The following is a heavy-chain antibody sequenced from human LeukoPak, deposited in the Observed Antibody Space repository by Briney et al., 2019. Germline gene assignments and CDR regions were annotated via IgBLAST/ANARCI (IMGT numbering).Heavy chain of an antibody. D-gene: IGHD5-24*01. J-gene: IGHJ1*01. CDR2: ISSSSSYI. CDR3: ASFAGYNYFQH. V-gene: IGHV3-21*01. Sequence: GGSLRLSCAASGFTFSSYSMNWVRQAPGKGLEWVSSISSSSSYIYYADSVKGRFTISRDNAKNSLYLQMNSLRAEDTALYYCASFAGYNYFQHWGQGTLVTVSS. CDR1: GFTFSSYS.